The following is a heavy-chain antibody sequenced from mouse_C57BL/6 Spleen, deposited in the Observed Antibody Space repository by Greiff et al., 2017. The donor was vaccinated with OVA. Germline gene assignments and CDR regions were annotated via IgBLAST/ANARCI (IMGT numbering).Heavy chain of an antibody. CDR2: INPNNGST. CDR1: GYTFTDYY. D-gene: IGHD2-2*01. V-gene: IGHV1-26*01. CDR3: ARREGWFLYYAMDY. J-gene: IGHJ4*01. Sequence: VQLQQSGPELVKPGASVKLSCKASGYTFTDYYMNWVKQSHGRSLEWIGDINPNNGSTSYNQKFKGKATLTVDKSSSTAYMELRSLTSEDSAVGYGARREGWFLYYAMDYWGQGTSVTVSS.